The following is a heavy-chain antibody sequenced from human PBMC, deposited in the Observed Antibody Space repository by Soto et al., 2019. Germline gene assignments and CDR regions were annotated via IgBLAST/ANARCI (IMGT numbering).Heavy chain of an antibody. Sequence: SVKVSCKASGGTFSSYAISWVRQAPGQGLEWMGGIIPIFGTANYAQKFQGRVTITADESTSTAYMELSSLRSEDTAVYYCARVGVAVTMIYYYGMDVWGQGTTVTVSS. CDR2: IIPIFGTA. J-gene: IGHJ6*02. V-gene: IGHV1-69*13. CDR3: ARVGVAVTMIYYYGMDV. D-gene: IGHD3-22*01. CDR1: GGTFSSYA.